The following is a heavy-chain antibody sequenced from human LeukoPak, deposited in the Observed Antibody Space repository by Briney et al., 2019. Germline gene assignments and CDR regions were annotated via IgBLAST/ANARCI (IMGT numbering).Heavy chain of an antibody. CDR3: ARDALGFTSSCFDP. D-gene: IGHD3-16*01. V-gene: IGHV1-2*02. CDR2: INPNSGVT. Sequence: GASVKVSCKASGYSFTGYYMHWVRQAPGQGLEWMGWINPNSGVTHYAQKFQGRVTMTRDTSISTAYMELRRLRSDDTAVYYCARDALGFTSSCFDPWGQGTLVTVSS. CDR1: GYSFTGYY. J-gene: IGHJ5*02.